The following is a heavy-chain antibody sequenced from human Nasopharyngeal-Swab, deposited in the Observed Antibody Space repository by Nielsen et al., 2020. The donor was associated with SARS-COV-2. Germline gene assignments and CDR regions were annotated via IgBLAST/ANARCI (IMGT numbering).Heavy chain of an antibody. CDR3: ARGGYSGYHYYYYGMDV. J-gene: IGHJ6*02. Sequence: WIRQPPGKGLEWIGEFNHSGSTNYNPSLKSRVTISVDTSKSQFSLKLSSVTAADTAVYYCARGGYSGYHYYYYGMDVWGQGTTVTVSS. CDR2: FNHSGST. V-gene: IGHV4-34*01. D-gene: IGHD5-12*01.